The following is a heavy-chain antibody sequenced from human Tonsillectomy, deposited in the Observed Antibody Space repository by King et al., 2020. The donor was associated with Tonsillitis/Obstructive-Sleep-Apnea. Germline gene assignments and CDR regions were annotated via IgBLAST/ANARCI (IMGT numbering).Heavy chain of an antibody. Sequence: QLVQSGAEVKKPGASVKVSCKASGYTFTSYDINWVRQATGQGLEWMGWMNPNSGNTGYAQKFQGRVTMTRNTSISTAYMELSSLRSEDTAVYYCARVSPPGYCSSTSCPFDIWGQGTMVTVSS. CDR1: GYTFTSYD. J-gene: IGHJ3*02. CDR2: MNPNSGNT. CDR3: ARVSPPGYCSSTSCPFDI. D-gene: IGHD2-2*03. V-gene: IGHV1-8*01.